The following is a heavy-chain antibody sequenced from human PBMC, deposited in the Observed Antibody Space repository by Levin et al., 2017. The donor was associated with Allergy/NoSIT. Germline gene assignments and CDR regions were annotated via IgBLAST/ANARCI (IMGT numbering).Heavy chain of an antibody. V-gene: IGHV4-59*01. J-gene: IGHJ4*02. CDR1: GGSISDYY. Sequence: SCTVSGGSISDYYWTWIRQPPGKGLEWIGYIFHSGSSNYNSSLKSRVTMSVDTSTNQVSLNLSSVTAADTAVYFCASGRLNLDYWGQGNLVTISA. CDR3: ASGRLNLDY. CDR2: IFHSGSS.